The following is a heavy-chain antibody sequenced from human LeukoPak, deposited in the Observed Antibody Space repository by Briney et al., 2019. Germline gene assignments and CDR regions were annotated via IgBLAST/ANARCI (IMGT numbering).Heavy chain of an antibody. CDR3: ARVDCSSTSCYGDAFDI. CDR2: IYTSGST. V-gene: IGHV4-4*07. CDR1: GGSISSYY. D-gene: IGHD2-2*01. Sequence: SETLSLXCTVFGGSISSYYWSWIRQPAGKGLEWIGRIYTSGSTNYNPSLKSRVTMSVDTSKNQFSLKLSSVTAADTAVYYCARVDCSSTSCYGDAFDIWGQGTMVTVSS. J-gene: IGHJ3*02.